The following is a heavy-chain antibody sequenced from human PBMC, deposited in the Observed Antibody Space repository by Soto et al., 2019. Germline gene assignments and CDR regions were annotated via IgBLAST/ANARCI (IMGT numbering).Heavy chain of an antibody. D-gene: IGHD1-26*01. J-gene: IGHJ4*02. CDR2: IYWDDDK. CDR1: GFSLSTSGVG. V-gene: IGHV2-5*02. Sequence: QITLKESGPTLVKPTQTLTLTCTFSGFSLSTSGVGVGWIRQPPGKALEWLALIYWDDDKRYSPSLKSRLTITKDTSKNKVVLTMTNMDPVDTATYYCAHRRLGWSWSYSPFDYWGQGTLVTVSS. CDR3: AHRRLGWSWSYSPFDY.